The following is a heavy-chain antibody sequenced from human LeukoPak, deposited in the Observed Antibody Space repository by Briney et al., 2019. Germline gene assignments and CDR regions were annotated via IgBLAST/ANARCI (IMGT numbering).Heavy chain of an antibody. CDR3: ATRSYCSGGSCYSLPDAFDI. D-gene: IGHD2-15*01. CDR2: IYSSGST. J-gene: IGHJ3*02. Sequence: GGSLTLSCAASGFTVNTYYMTWVRQAPGKGLEWGSVIYSSGSTYYADSVKGRFPIPRDISKNTLYLQMNSLRADDTAVYYCATRSYCSGGSCYSLPDAFDIWGQGTMVTVSS. CDR1: GFTVNTYY. V-gene: IGHV3-53*01.